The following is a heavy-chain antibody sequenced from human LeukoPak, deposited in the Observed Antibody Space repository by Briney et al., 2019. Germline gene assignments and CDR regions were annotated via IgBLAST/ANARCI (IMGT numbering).Heavy chain of an antibody. CDR2: IYNGGT. J-gene: IGHJ4*02. V-gene: IGHV4-4*07. Sequence: SETLSLTCTVSGGSISSDYWSWIRQPAGKGREWIGRIYNGGTKYNPSLENRVTISLDTSKSHFSLKLTSVTAADTAVYYCARASKVWENLFFDSWGQGTLVTVSS. D-gene: IGHD3-16*01. CDR3: ARASKVWENLFFDS. CDR1: GGSISSDY.